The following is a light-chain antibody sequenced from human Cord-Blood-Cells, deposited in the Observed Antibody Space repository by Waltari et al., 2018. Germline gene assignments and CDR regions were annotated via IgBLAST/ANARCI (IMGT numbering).Light chain of an antibody. CDR3: QQYGSSPPYT. V-gene: IGKV3-20*01. J-gene: IGKJ2*01. CDR2: GAS. Sequence: ELVLTQSPGTLSLSPGERATLSCRASQSVSSSYLAWYQQKPGQAPRLLIHGASSRATGIPDRFSGSGSGTDFTLTISRLEPEDFAVYYCQQYGSSPPYTFGQGTKLEIK. CDR1: QSVSSSY.